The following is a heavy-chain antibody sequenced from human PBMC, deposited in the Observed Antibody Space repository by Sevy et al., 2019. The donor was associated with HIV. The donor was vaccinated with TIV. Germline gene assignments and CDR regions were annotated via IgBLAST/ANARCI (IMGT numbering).Heavy chain of an antibody. CDR1: GFTFSSYG. Sequence: WGSLRLSCAASGFTFSSYGMHWVRQAPGKGLEWVAFIRYDGSNKYYADSVKGRFTISRDNSKKTLYLQMNSLRAEDTAVYYWGKDGDIVVVPADDENYYYYYGMDVWGQGTTVTVSS. J-gene: IGHJ6*02. CDR2: IRYDGSNK. CDR3: GKDGDIVVVPADDENYYYYYGMDV. D-gene: IGHD2-2*01. V-gene: IGHV3-30*02.